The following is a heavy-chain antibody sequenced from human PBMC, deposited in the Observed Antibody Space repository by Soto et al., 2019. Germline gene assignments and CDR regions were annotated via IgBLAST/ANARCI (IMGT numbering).Heavy chain of an antibody. Sequence: EVQLLASGGGLVQPGGSLRLSCATSGFTFINYAMAWVRQAPGKGLEWVSIISGEGSSTHYADFVKGRFIISRDSSTNTLYLQMGSLRAEDTAVYYCAKARLYNSPFDNWGQGTVVSVSS. D-gene: IGHD3-16*01. V-gene: IGHV3-23*01. CDR2: ISGEGSST. CDR1: GFTFINYA. CDR3: AKARLYNSPFDN. J-gene: IGHJ4*02.